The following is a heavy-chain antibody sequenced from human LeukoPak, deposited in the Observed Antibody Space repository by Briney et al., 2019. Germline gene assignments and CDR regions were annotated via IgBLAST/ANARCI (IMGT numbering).Heavy chain of an antibody. J-gene: IGHJ6*02. CDR3: ARGPSDFWSGYYYYYYYGMDV. V-gene: IGHV1-8*02. D-gene: IGHD3-3*01. CDR1: GYTFTSYG. Sequence: ASVKVSCKASGYTFTSYGISWVRQATGQGLEWMGWMNPNSGNTGYAQKFQGRVTMTRNTSISTAYMELSSLRSEDTAVYYCARGPSDFWSGYYYYYYYGMDVWGQGTTVTVSS. CDR2: MNPNSGNT.